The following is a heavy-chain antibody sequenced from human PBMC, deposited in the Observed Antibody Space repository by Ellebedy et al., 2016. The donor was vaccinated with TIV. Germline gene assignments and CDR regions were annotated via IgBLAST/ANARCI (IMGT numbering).Heavy chain of an antibody. J-gene: IGHJ4*02. CDR2: INHSGST. V-gene: IGHV4-34*01. CDR3: ARGTVAPQPLKYFDY. CDR1: GGSFSGYY. D-gene: IGHD6-19*01. Sequence: SETLSLTXAVYGGSFSGYYWTWIRQPPGKGLEWIGEINHSGSTKYNSSLKSRVTISIDTSKNQFSLKLSSVTAADTAVYYCARGTVAPQPLKYFDYWGQGTLVTVSS.